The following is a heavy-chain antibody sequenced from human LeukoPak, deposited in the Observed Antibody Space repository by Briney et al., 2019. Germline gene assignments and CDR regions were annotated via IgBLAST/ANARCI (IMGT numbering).Heavy chain of an antibody. D-gene: IGHD1-26*01. J-gene: IGHJ4*02. V-gene: IGHV3-7*01. CDR2: IKQDGSEK. CDR1: GFTFSSYW. CDR3: AKDDGTYLVGH. Sequence: GGSLRLSCAASGFTFSSYWMSWVRQAPGKGLEWVANIKQDGSEKYYVDSVKGRLTISRDNAKNSLYLQMNSLRAEDTAVYYCAKDDGTYLVGHWGQGTLVTVSS.